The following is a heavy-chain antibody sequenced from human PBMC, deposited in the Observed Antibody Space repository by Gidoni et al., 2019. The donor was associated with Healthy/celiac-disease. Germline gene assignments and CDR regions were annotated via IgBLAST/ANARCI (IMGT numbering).Heavy chain of an antibody. Sequence: EVQLLESGGGLVQPGGSLRLSCAASGFTFSSYAMSWVRQAPGKGLEWVSAISGSGGSTYYADSVKGRFTISRDNSKNTLYLQMNSLRAEDTAVYYCAKITGDYYDSSGQWDYWGQGTLVTVSS. CDR3: AKITGDYYDSSGQWDY. CDR1: GFTFSSYA. D-gene: IGHD3-22*01. CDR2: ISGSGGST. V-gene: IGHV3-23*01. J-gene: IGHJ4*02.